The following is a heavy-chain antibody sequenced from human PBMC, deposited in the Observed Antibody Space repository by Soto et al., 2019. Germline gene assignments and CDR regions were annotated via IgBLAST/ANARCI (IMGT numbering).Heavy chain of an antibody. Sequence: SETLSLTCTVSGGSISSYYWSWIRQPPGKGLEWIGYIYYSGSTNYNPSLKSRVTISVDTSKNQFSLKLSSVTAADTAVYYCARHRNYYDSRGTFDYWGQGTLVIVSS. CDR3: ARHRNYYDSRGTFDY. V-gene: IGHV4-59*08. D-gene: IGHD3-22*01. J-gene: IGHJ4*02. CDR2: IYYSGST. CDR1: GGSISSYY.